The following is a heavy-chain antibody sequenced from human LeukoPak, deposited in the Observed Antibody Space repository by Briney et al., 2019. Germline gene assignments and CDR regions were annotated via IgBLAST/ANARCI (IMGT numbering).Heavy chain of an antibody. D-gene: IGHD1-26*01. CDR2: IKSKTDGGTT. CDR1: GFTFSNAW. V-gene: IGHV3-15*01. Sequence: PGGSLRLSCAASGFTFSNAWMSWVRQAPGKGLEWVGRIKSKTDGGTTDYAAPVKGRFTISRDDSKNTLYLQMNSLKTEDTAVYYCTSQWELLEIDYWGQGTLVTVSS. CDR3: TSQWELLEIDY. J-gene: IGHJ4*02.